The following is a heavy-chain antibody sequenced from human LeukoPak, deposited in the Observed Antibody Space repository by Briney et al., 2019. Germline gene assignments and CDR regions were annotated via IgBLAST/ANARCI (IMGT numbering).Heavy chain of an antibody. V-gene: IGHV4-4*02. CDR1: GGSISSSNW. Sequence: SETLSLTCAVSGGSISSSNWWSWVRQPPGKGLEWIGEINHSGSTNYNPSLKSRVTISVDTSKNQFSLKLSSVTAADTAVYYCARHRKLYLSYYYGSGSYSYYFDYWGQGTLVTVSP. J-gene: IGHJ4*02. D-gene: IGHD3-10*01. CDR3: ARHRKLYLSYYYGSGSYSYYFDY. CDR2: INHSGST.